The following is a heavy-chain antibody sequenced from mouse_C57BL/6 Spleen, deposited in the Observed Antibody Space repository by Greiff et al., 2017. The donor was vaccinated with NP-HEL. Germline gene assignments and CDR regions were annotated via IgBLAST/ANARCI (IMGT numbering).Heavy chain of an antibody. CDR2: INYDGSST. D-gene: IGHD1-1*01. CDR3: ARDSITTVFDY. V-gene: IGHV5-16*01. J-gene: IGHJ2*01. Sequence: EVHLVESEGGLVQPGSSMKLSCTASGFTFSDYYMAWVRQVPEKGLEWVANINYDGSSTYYLDSLKSRFIISRDNAKNILYLQMSSLKSEDTATYYCARDSITTVFDYWGQGTTLTVSS. CDR1: GFTFSDYY.